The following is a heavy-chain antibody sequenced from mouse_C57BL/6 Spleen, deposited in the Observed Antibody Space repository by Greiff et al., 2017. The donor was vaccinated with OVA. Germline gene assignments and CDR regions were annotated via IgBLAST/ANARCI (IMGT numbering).Heavy chain of an antibody. Sequence: VQLQQSGAELVRPGASVKLSCTASGFNIKDYYMHWVKPRPEQGLEWIGRIDPEDGDTEYAPKFQGKATMTADTSSNTAYLQLSSLTSEDTAVYYCTALGLRLAMDYWGQGTSVTVSS. V-gene: IGHV14-1*01. CDR3: TALGLRLAMDY. CDR2: IDPEDGDT. CDR1: GFNIKDYY. D-gene: IGHD2-2*01. J-gene: IGHJ4*01.